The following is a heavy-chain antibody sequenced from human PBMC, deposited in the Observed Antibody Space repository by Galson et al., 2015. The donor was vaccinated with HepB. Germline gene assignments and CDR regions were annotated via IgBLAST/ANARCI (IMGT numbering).Heavy chain of an antibody. D-gene: IGHD1-26*01. CDR3: AGDGSESYRYGMDV. J-gene: IGHJ6*02. CDR1: GYTFTNYA. Sequence: SVKVSCTASGYTFTNYAMNWVRQAPGKGLEWMGWINTNTGNPMYAEGFTGRFVFSLDTSVRTAHLQISSLKDEDTAVYYCAGDGSESYRYGMDVWGQGTTVTVSS. CDR2: INTNTGNP. V-gene: IGHV7-4-1*02.